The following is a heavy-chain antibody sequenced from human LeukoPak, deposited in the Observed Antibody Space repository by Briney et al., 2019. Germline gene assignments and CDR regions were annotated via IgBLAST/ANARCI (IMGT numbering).Heavy chain of an antibody. CDR2: IYYSGST. J-gene: IGHJ2*01. V-gene: IGHV4-59*01. Sequence: SETLSLTCRVSGGSISSYYWSWIRQPPGKGLEWIGYIYYSGSTNYSPSLKSRVTISVDTSKNQFSLKLSSVTAADTAVYYCARGAVRYWYFDLWGRGTLVTVSS. CDR3: ARGAVRYWYFDL. CDR1: GGSISSYY.